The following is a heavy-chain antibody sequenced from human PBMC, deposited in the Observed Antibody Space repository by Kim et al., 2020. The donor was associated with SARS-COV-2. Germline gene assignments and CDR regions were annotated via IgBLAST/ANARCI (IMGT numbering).Heavy chain of an antibody. CDR2: IRGSAYGGTT. D-gene: IGHD3-10*01. CDR3: TRDANPYHYGSGSFSGY. J-gene: IGHJ4*02. V-gene: IGHV3-49*03. CDR1: GFTFGDYA. Sequence: GGSLRLSCTASGFTFGDYAMNWIRQAPGKGLEGVGFIRGSAYGGTTDYAASVKGRFTISRDDSKSIAYLQLNSLKTEDTAVYYCTRDANPYHYGSGSFSGYWGQGTLVTVSS.